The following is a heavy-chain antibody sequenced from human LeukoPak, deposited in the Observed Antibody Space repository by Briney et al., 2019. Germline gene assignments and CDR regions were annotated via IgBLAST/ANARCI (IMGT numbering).Heavy chain of an antibody. D-gene: IGHD4-23*01. CDR3: ARPTTVVTPYYYYYGMDV. V-gene: IGHV1-69*13. Sequence: ASVKVSCKASGGTFSSYAISWVRQAPGQGLEWMGGIIPIFGTANYAQKFQGRVTITADESTSTAYMELSSLRSEDTAVYYCARPTTVVTPYYYYYGMDVWGQGTTVTVSS. J-gene: IGHJ6*02. CDR2: IIPIFGTA. CDR1: GGTFSSYA.